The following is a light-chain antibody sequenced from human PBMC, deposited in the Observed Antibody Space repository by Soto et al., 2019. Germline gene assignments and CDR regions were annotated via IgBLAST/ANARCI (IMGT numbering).Light chain of an antibody. J-gene: IGKJ1*01. V-gene: IGKV2-30*01. CDR3: TQGTHWPRT. CDR1: KSLVYSDGNTH. CDR2: RVS. Sequence: DVVLTQSPLSLPVNFGQPASISCRSSKSLVYSDGNTHLSWFHQRPGQSPRRLIYRVSSRDSGVPDRFSGSESGTDFTLEISRVEAEDVGIYFCTQGTHWPRTFGQGTKVEVK.